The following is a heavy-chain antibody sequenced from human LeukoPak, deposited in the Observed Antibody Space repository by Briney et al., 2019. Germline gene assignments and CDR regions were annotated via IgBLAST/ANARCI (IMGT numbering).Heavy chain of an antibody. CDR1: GGSISSYY. J-gene: IGHJ4*02. CDR3: AKYDILTGAFDY. Sequence: SETLSLTCTVSGGSISSYYWSWIRQPAGKGLEWIGRIYTSGSTNYNPSLKGRVTMSVDTSKNQFSLKLSSVTAADTAVYYCAKYDILTGAFDYWGQGTLVTVSS. V-gene: IGHV4-4*07. CDR2: IYTSGST. D-gene: IGHD3-9*01.